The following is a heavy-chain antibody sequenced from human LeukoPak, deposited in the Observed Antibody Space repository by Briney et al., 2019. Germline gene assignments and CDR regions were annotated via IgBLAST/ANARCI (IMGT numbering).Heavy chain of an antibody. Sequence: GGSLRLSCAASGFTFSSYAMSWVRQAPGKGLEWVSAISGSGGSTYYADSVKGRFTISRDNSKNTLYLQMNSLRAEDTAVYYCAKDRVPYTTKDRSYYYYMDVWGKGTTVTVSS. J-gene: IGHJ6*03. CDR3: AKDRVPYTTKDRSYYYYMDV. V-gene: IGHV3-23*01. CDR1: GFTFSSYA. D-gene: IGHD1-1*01. CDR2: ISGSGGST.